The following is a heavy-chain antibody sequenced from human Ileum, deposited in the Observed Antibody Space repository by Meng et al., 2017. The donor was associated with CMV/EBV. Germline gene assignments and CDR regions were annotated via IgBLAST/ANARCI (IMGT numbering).Heavy chain of an antibody. Sequence: RLSCAASGFGFSYYWMHWVRQAPGKGLVWVSRINSDGTFTKYADSVKGRCTISRDNAKNMLYLEINSLRAEDTAVYYCARENNGPEEYWGQGTLAPSPQ. V-gene: IGHV3-74*01. CDR3: ARENNGPEEY. CDR2: INSDGTFT. CDR1: GFGFSYYW. D-gene: IGHD1-14*01. J-gene: IGHJ4*01.